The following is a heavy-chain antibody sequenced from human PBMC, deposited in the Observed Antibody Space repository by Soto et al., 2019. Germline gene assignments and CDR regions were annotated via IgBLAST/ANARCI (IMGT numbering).Heavy chain of an antibody. J-gene: IGHJ3*02. V-gene: IGHV6-1*01. D-gene: IGHD3-10*01. CDR3: ARILTIWFGESVQLVDAFDI. CDR2: TYYRSKWYN. CDR1: GDSVSSNRAA. Sequence: PSQTLSLTCAISGDSVSSNRAAWNWIRQSPSRGLEWLGRTYYRSKWYNDYAVSVKSRITINPDTSKNQFSLQLNSVTPEDTAVYYCARILTIWFGESVQLVDAFDIWGQGTMVTVSS.